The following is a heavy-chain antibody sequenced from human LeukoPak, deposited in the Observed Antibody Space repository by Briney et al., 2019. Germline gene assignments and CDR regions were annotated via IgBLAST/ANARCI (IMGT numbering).Heavy chain of an antibody. CDR1: GFTFSSYA. Sequence: GGSLRLSCATSGFTFSSYAISWVRQAPGKGLEWVSAISASGGSTYYADSVKGRFTISRDNSKNTLYLQMNSLRAEDTAVYYCAKTKLGYCSGGSCYSRHYRIDYWGRGTLVTVSS. CDR2: ISASGGST. J-gene: IGHJ4*02. CDR3: AKTKLGYCSGGSCYSRHYRIDY. V-gene: IGHV3-23*01. D-gene: IGHD2-15*01.